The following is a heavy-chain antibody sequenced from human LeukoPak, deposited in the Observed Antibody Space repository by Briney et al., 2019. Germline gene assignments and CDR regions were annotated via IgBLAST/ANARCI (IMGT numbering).Heavy chain of an antibody. CDR2: ISGYNGDT. Sequence: ASVRVFCKTSGFPFTHHGITWVRQAPGQGLEWMGWISGYNGDTTYAQKFQGRVTLTTDTSTSTVYMELRSLRSDDTAVYYCARDPTNTSGRYAYFDYWGQGTLVTVSS. D-gene: IGHD6-19*01. V-gene: IGHV1-18*01. J-gene: IGHJ4*02. CDR1: GFPFTHHG. CDR3: ARDPTNTSGRYAYFDY.